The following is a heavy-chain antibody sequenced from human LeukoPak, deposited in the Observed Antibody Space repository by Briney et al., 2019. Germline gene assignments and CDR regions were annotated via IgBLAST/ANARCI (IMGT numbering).Heavy chain of an antibody. D-gene: IGHD3-22*01. CDR1: GFTFSSYS. J-gene: IGHJ4*02. Sequence: GGSLRLSCAASGFTFSSYSMNWVRQAPGKGLEWVSSISSSSSYIYYADSVKGRFTISRDNAKNSLYLQMNSLRAEDTAVYYCARDPEGGYYYDSSGYPAGYWGQGTLVTVSS. V-gene: IGHV3-21*01. CDR3: ARDPEGGYYYDSSGYPAGY. CDR2: ISSSSSYI.